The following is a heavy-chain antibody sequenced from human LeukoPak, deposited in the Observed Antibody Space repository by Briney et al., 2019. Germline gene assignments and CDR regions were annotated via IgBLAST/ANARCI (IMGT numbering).Heavy chain of an antibody. Sequence: GGSLRLSCAASGFTFSSYAMNWVRQAPGKGLEWVSYISHTGSANSYADSVKGRFTISRDNGKNSLFLQMNSLRAEDTAVYYCARAKPKNMVRGLIMRRESRYYFDYWGQGTLVTVSS. D-gene: IGHD3-10*01. CDR2: ISHTGSAN. CDR1: GFTFSSYA. CDR3: ARAKPKNMVRGLIMRRESRYYFDY. V-gene: IGHV3-48*03. J-gene: IGHJ4*02.